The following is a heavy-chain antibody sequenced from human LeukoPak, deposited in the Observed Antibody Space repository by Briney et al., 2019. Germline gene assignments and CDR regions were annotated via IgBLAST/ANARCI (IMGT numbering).Heavy chain of an antibody. V-gene: IGHV3-7*01. J-gene: IGHJ6*03. Sequence: GGSLRLSCAASGFTFSSYAMSWVRQAPGKGLEWVAIVNQGGTEKYYVDSVKGRFTISRDNAENSLYLQMNSLRAEDTAVYYCARDHYFYYMDAWGKGTTVTVSS. CDR3: ARDHYFYYMDA. CDR2: VNQGGTEK. CDR1: GFTFSSYA.